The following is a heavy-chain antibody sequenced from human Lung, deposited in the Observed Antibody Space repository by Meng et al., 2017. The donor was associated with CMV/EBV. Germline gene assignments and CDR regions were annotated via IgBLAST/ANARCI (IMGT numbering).Heavy chain of an antibody. CDR3: ATYDLLTGPDY. J-gene: IGHJ4*02. Sequence: GSXRLXCAASGFTFRNYAMSWVRQTPRMGLEWVSLIGGNGRNTDYAASVKGRFTISRDNSKSTLYLQMNSLRAEDTAIYYCATYDLLTGPDYWGQGTLVTVSS. CDR1: GFTFRNYA. CDR2: IGGNGRNT. V-gene: IGHV3-23*01. D-gene: IGHD3-9*01.